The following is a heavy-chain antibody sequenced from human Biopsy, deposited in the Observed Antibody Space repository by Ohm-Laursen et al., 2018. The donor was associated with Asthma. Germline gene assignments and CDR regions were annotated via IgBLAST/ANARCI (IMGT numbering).Heavy chain of an antibody. CDR1: RFTFTKYA. CDR2: ISGSGDNT. CDR3: AKDGRGGTPDNWFDP. D-gene: IGHD1-7*01. J-gene: IGHJ5*02. Sequence: SLRLSCSAPRFTFTKYAMSWVRQAPGKGLEWVSAISGSGDNTYYADSVKGRLTISRDNSKNTLYLQMNSLRAEDTAVYYCAKDGRGGTPDNWFDPWGQGTLVTVSS. V-gene: IGHV3-23*01.